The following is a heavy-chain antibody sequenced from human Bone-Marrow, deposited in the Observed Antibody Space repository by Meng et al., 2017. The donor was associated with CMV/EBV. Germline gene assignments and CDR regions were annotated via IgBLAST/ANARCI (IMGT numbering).Heavy chain of an antibody. D-gene: IGHD2-2*01. CDR3: ARHFTAAIGY. J-gene: IGHJ4*02. CDR1: GYSISSGYY. Sequence: ESLKISCTVSGYSISSGYYWGWIRQPPGKGLEWIGSIYYSGSTYYNPSLKSRVTISVDTSKNQFSLKLSSVTAADTAVYYCARHFTAAIGYWGQGTLVTVSS. V-gene: IGHV4-38-2*02. CDR2: IYYSGST.